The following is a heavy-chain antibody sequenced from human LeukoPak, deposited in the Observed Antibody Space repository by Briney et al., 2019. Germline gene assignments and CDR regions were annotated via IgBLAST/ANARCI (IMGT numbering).Heavy chain of an antibody. CDR1: GLTVSSY. V-gene: IGHV3-53*01. CDR3: ARVSSGYCASWPNNCFDP. Sequence: QSGGSLRLSCAASGLTVSSYMSWVRQAPGKGLECVSVIYTGGSTYYAESVKGRFTISRDSSKNAVYLQMNTLRAEDTAVYYCARVSSGYCASWPNNCFDPWGQGTLVTVSS. CDR2: IYTGGST. J-gene: IGHJ5*02. D-gene: IGHD2-8*02.